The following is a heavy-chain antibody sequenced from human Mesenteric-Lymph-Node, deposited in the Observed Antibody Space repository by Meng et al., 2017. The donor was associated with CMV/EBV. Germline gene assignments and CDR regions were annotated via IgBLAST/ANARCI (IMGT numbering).Heavy chain of an antibody. CDR2: ISYDGSNK. D-gene: IGHD2-15*01. Sequence: GESLKISCAASGFTCSSYAMHWVRQAPGKGLEWVAVISYDGSNKYYADSVKGRFTISRDNCKNTLYLQMNGLRAEDTAIYYCAKDNAHGGSYFDYWGQGTLVTVSS. V-gene: IGHV3-30-3*01. J-gene: IGHJ4*02. CDR3: AKDNAHGGSYFDY. CDR1: GFTCSSYA.